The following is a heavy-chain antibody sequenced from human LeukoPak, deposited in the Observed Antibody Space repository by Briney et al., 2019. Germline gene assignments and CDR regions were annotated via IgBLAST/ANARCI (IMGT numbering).Heavy chain of an antibody. Sequence: PGGSLRLSCAAFGFTFSSYWMSWVRQAPGKGLEWVANIKQDGSEKYYVDSVKGRFTISRDNAKNSLYLQMNSLRAEDTAVYYCASGQLWFRFDYWGQGTLVTVSS. D-gene: IGHD5-18*01. CDR1: GFTFSSYW. CDR2: IKQDGSEK. J-gene: IGHJ4*02. V-gene: IGHV3-7*01. CDR3: ASGQLWFRFDY.